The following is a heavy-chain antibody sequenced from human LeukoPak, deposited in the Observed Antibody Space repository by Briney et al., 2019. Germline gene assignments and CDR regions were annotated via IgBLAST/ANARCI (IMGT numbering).Heavy chain of an antibody. V-gene: IGHV3-23*01. D-gene: IGHD3-9*01. CDR2: ISGTGDEA. CDR3: AKTMSIDILIGLDY. Sequence: GGSLRLSCAASGFTFSNYAMNWVRQAPGKGLEWVSAISGTGDEAYYADSVKGRFTIPRDNSKNTLFLQMNSLRAEDTALYYCAKTMSIDILIGLDYWGQGILVTVSS. J-gene: IGHJ4*02. CDR1: GFTFSNYA.